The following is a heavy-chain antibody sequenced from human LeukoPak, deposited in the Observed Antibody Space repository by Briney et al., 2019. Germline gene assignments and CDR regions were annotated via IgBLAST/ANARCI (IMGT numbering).Heavy chain of an antibody. Sequence: GGSLRLSCAASGFTFSDYCMSWIRQAPGKGLEWVSYISSSGSTIYYADSVKGRFTISRDNAKNSLYLQMNSLRAEDTAVYYCARHFCSGGSCYSLQYYFDYWGQGTLVTVSS. J-gene: IGHJ4*02. CDR2: ISSSGSTI. CDR1: GFTFSDYC. V-gene: IGHV3-11*01. D-gene: IGHD2-15*01. CDR3: ARHFCSGGSCYSLQYYFDY.